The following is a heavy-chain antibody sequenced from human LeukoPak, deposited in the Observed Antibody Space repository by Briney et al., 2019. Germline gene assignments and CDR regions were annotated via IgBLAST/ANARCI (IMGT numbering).Heavy chain of an antibody. CDR3: ARAGSIAAAGTGDFDY. Sequence: GASVKVSCKASGFTFTSYDINWVRQATGQGLEWMGWMNPINGNTGYAQKFQGRVTMTRDTSISTAYMELRSLRSDDTAVYYCARAGSIAAAGTGDFDYWGQGTLVTVSS. CDR2: MNPINGNT. CDR1: GFTFTSYD. D-gene: IGHD6-13*01. V-gene: IGHV1-8*01. J-gene: IGHJ4*02.